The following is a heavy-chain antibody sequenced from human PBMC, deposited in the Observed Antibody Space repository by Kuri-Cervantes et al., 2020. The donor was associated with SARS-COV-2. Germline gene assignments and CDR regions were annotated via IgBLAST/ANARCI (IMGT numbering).Heavy chain of an antibody. CDR3: AREGSTRSFDY. J-gene: IGHJ4*02. CDR2: IYYSGST. V-gene: IGHV4-59*12. Sequence: GSLRLSCTGSGGSISSYYWSWIRQPPGKGLEWIGYIYYSGSTYYNPSLKSRVTISVDTSKNQFSLKLSSVTAADTAVYCCAREGSTRSFDYWGQGTLVTVSS. D-gene: IGHD2-2*01. CDR1: GGSISSYY.